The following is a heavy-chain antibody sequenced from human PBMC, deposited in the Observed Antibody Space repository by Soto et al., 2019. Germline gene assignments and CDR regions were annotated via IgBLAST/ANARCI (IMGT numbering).Heavy chain of an antibody. Sequence: PGGSLRLSCAASGFAFSAYAMSWVRQTPEKGLEWVSAISGRGDTTDYAESVKGRFTISRDNSKNTLDLQMSSLRDEDTALYYCAKDKGAAGVFDYWGQGVLVTAPQ. J-gene: IGHJ4*02. D-gene: IGHD6-13*01. CDR2: ISGRGDTT. CDR3: AKDKGAAGVFDY. CDR1: GFAFSAYA. V-gene: IGHV3-23*01.